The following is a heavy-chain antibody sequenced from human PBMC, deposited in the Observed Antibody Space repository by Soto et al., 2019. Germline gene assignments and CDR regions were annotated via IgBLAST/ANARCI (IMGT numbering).Heavy chain of an antibody. Sequence: QVHLVQSGAEVKKPGSSVNVSCKASGGTFSNYAITWVRQAPGQGLEWVGRIIPIFGTTNVAQKFQGRVTLTAAESTTTAYMELRGLRSDDTAVYYCAKDGGADGYFGNWLDPWGQGTLVTVSS. CDR3: AKDGGADGYFGNWLDP. CDR1: GGTFSNYA. D-gene: IGHD5-12*01. J-gene: IGHJ5*02. V-gene: IGHV1-69*15. CDR2: IIPIFGTT.